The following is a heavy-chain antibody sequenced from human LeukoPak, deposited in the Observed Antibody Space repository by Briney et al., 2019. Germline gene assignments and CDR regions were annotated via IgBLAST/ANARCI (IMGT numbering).Heavy chain of an antibody. CDR3: ARLLITGTTADY. CDR1: GGSISSSNW. J-gene: IGHJ4*02. D-gene: IGHD1-7*01. Sequence: RSSETLSLTCAVSGGSISSSNWWSWVRQPPGKGLEWIGSIYYSGSTYYNPSLKSRVTISVDTSKNQFSLKLSSVTAADTAVYYCARLLITGTTADYWGQGTLVTVSS. V-gene: IGHV4-39*01. CDR2: IYYSGST.